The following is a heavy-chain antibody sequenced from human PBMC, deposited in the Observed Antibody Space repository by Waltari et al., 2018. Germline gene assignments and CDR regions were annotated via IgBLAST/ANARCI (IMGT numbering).Heavy chain of an antibody. J-gene: IGHJ4*02. V-gene: IGHV3-53*01. D-gene: IGHD6-13*01. CDR3: ESWYSSSWECDY. CDR2: IYSGSSK. Sequence: EVQLVESGGGLIQPGGSLSLSCAASGFTVSSNYMSCVRQAPGKGLEWVSVIYSGSSKYHADSVKGRFTISRDKSKNTLYLLVNSLRAEDTAVYYCESWYSSSWECDYWGQGTLVTVAS. CDR1: GFTVSSNY.